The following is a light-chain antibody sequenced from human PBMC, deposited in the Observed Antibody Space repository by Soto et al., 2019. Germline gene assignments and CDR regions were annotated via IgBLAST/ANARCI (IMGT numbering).Light chain of an antibody. J-gene: IGKJ5*01. CDR1: QSVSSD. Sequence: EIVIKQSPATLSVSPGERATLSCRSSQSVSSDLAWYHQKPGQAPRLLIYGASTRATGIPARFSGSGSGTEFTLTISSLQSEDFAVYYCQQYNNWPPITFGQGTRLEIK. CDR2: GAS. V-gene: IGKV3-15*01. CDR3: QQYNNWPPIT.